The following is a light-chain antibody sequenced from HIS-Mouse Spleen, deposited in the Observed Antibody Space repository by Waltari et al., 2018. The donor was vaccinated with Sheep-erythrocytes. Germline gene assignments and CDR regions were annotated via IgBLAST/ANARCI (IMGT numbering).Light chain of an antibody. V-gene: IGLV2-14*01. CDR3: SSYTSSSTQV. CDR1: SSYVGGYTY. J-gene: IGLJ2*01. CDR2: EVS. Sequence: QSALTQPASVSGSPGQSITLSCTGTSSYVGGYTYVSWYQQHPGKAPKLMIYEVSNRPSGVSNRFSGSKSGNTASLTISGLQAEDEADYYCSSYTSSSTQVFGGGTKLTVL.